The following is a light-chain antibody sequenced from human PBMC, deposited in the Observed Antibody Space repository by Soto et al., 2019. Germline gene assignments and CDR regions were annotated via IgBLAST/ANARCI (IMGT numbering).Light chain of an antibody. CDR3: QQYGSSGT. J-gene: IGKJ1*01. Sequence: IVLTQSQGTLSLSPGERATLSCRASQSVSNNYLAWYQQKPGQAPRLLIYGASNRATGIPDRFSGSGSGTDFTLTISRLEPEDFAVYYCQQYGSSGTFGQGTNVDNK. CDR2: GAS. CDR1: QSVSNNY. V-gene: IGKV3-20*01.